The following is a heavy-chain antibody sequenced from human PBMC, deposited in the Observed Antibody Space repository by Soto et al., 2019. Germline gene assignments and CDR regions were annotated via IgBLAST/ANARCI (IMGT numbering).Heavy chain of an antibody. CDR2: IYPDDSDT. CDR3: ARHGRIPSAPTQHWFDP. Sequence: GESLKISCKGSGYSFTSYWIVWVRQMPGKGLEWMGIIYPDDSDTRYSPSFQGQVTISADKTISTAYLQWSSLKASDTAMYYCARHGRIPSAPTQHWFDPWGQGTLVTVSS. D-gene: IGHD1-1*01. V-gene: IGHV5-51*01. CDR1: GYSFTSYW. J-gene: IGHJ5*02.